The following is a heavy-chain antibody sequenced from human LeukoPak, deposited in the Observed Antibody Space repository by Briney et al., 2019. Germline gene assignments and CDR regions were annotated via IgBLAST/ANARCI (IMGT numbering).Heavy chain of an antibody. V-gene: IGHV3-9*01. CDR2: ISWNSGSI. CDR1: GFTFDDYA. Sequence: PGRSLRLSCAASGFTFDDYAMHWVRQAPGKGLEWVSGISWNSGSIGYADSVKGRFTISRDNAKNSLYLQMNSLRAEDTAVYYCAKVNLASGAEYYYGSGSYIGRYNWFDPWGQGTLVTVSS. D-gene: IGHD3-10*01. J-gene: IGHJ5*02. CDR3: AKVNLASGAEYYYGSGSYIGRYNWFDP.